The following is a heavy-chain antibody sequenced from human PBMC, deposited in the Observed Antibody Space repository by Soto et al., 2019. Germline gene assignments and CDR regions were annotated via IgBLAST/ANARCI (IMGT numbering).Heavy chain of an antibody. CDR1: GFTVSSNY. V-gene: IGHV3-23*01. D-gene: IGHD5-18*01. J-gene: IGHJ4*02. CDR3: AKTRGYSYGPFDY. Sequence: GGSLRLSCAASGFTVSSNYMTWVRQAPGKGLEWVSAISGSGGSTYYADSVKGRFTISRDNSKNTLYLQMNSLRAEDTAVYYCAKTRGYSYGPFDYWGQGTLVTVSS. CDR2: ISGSGGST.